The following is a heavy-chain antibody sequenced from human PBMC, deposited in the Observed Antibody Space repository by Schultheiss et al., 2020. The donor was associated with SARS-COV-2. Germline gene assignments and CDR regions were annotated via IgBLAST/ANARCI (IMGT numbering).Heavy chain of an antibody. J-gene: IGHJ6*02. D-gene: IGHD3-10*01. CDR3: ARGWGYGSGSYYTEFVLYGMDV. CDR1: GGSISSSSYY. Sequence: SQTLSLTCTVSGGSISSSSYYWGWIRQPPGKGLEWIGEINHSGSTNYNPSLKSRVTISVDTSKNQFSLKLSSVTAADTAVYYCARGWGYGSGSYYTEFVLYGMDVWGQGTTVTVSS. V-gene: IGHV4-39*07. CDR2: INHSGST.